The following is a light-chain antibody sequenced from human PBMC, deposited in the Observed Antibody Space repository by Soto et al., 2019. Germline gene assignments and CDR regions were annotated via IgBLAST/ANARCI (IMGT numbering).Light chain of an antibody. CDR1: SSNIGAGYD. CDR3: QSYDNSLSGLYV. CDR2: GNT. Sequence: QSVLTLAPSVSGAPGQSVTISCTGTSSNIGAGYDVRWYEQLPGTAPKLLIYGNTNRPSGVPDRFSASKSGTSASLAIAGLQPEDEADYYCQSYDNSLSGLYVFGTGTKVTVL. J-gene: IGLJ1*01. V-gene: IGLV1-40*01.